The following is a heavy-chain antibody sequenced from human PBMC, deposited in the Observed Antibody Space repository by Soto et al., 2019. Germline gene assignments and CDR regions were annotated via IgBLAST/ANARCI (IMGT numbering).Heavy chain of an antibody. V-gene: IGHV1-18*04. Sequence: QVRLVQSGAELKKPGASVKVSCKASGNPFISYAINWVRQSPGQGLAWMGMFSVDNGNTIYAKKFHDRLTVTTDTSTTTAYIELRSLTSDDTALYYCVLSCTCGSCSDYWGQGTMVTVSS. CDR3: VLSCTCGSCSDY. D-gene: IGHD2-15*01. CDR2: FSVDNGNT. J-gene: IGHJ4*02. CDR1: GNPFISYA.